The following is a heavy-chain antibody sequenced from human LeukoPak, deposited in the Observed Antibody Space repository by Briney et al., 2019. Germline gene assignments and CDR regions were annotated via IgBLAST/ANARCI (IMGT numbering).Heavy chain of an antibody. CDR2: IYTSGST. J-gene: IGHJ5*02. Sequence: SETMSLTCTVSGGSISSYYWSWIRQPAGKGLEWIGRIYTSGSTNYNPSLKSRVTMSVDTSKNQFSLKLSSVTAADTAVYYCARDHRQYYDFWSGYYSGYNWFDPWAREHWSPSPQ. CDR3: ARDHRQYYDFWSGYYSGYNWFDP. CDR1: GGSISSYY. V-gene: IGHV4-4*07. D-gene: IGHD3-3*01.